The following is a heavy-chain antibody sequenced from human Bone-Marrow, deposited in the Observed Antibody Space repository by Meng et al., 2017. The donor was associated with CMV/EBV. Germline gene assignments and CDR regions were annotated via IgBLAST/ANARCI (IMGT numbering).Heavy chain of an antibody. CDR2: IIPIFGTA. V-gene: IGHV1-69*05. CDR1: GGTFSSYA. D-gene: IGHD1-7*01. CDR3: AIQKTGAGTTRGAYDY. Sequence: SVKVSCKASGGTFSSYAISWVRQAPGQGLEWMGGIIPIFGTANYAQKFQGRVTITTDESTSTAYMELSSLRSEDTAVYYCAIQKTGAGTTRGAYDYWGQGTLVTVSS. J-gene: IGHJ4*02.